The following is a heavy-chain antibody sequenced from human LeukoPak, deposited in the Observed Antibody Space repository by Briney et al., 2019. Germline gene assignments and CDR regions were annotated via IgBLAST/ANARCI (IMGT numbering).Heavy chain of an antibody. D-gene: IGHD3-3*01. CDR1: GGSFSGYY. Sequence: KPSETLSLTCAVYGGSFSGYYWSWIRQPPGKGLEWIGEINHSGSTNYNPSLKSRVTISVDTSKNQFSLKLISVTAADTAVYYCARGGVRQRFLEWLSRFDPWGQGTLVTVSS. CDR3: ARGGVRQRFLEWLSRFDP. CDR2: INHSGST. J-gene: IGHJ5*02. V-gene: IGHV4-34*01.